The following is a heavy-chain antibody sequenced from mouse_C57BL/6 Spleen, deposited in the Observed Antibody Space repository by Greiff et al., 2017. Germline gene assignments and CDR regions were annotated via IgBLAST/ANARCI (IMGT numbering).Heavy chain of an antibody. CDR3: ARERADGYYDY. CDR2: ISYDGSN. CDR1: GYSITSGYY. J-gene: IGHJ2*01. Sequence: EVKLVESGPGLVKPSQSLSLTCSVTGYSITSGYYWNWIRQFPGNKLEWMGYISYDGSNNYNPSLKNRISITRDTSKNKFFLKLNSVTTEDTATYYCARERADGYYDYWGQGTTLTVSS. V-gene: IGHV3-6*01. D-gene: IGHD2-3*01.